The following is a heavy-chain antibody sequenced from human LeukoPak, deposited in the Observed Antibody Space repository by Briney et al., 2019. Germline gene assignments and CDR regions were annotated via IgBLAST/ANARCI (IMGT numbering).Heavy chain of an antibody. D-gene: IGHD1-20*01. J-gene: IGHJ1*01. CDR3: AKEISISGPGQH. CDR2: ISASGSDI. V-gene: IGHV3-48*03. CDR1: GFTFSSFQ. Sequence: GGSQRLSCAASGFTFSSFQMSWVRQAPGKGLEWISYISASGSDIYYADSVKGRFTISRDNSINTVYLQMNSLRAEDSAIYYCAKEISISGPGQHWGQGTLVTVSS.